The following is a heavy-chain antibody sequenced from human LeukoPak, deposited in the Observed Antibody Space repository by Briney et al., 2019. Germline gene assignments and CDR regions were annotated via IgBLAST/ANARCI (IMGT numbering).Heavy chain of an antibody. CDR3: AKDCAPLIVATRGYFDY. V-gene: IGHV3-30*02. CDR1: GFTFSSYG. D-gene: IGHD5-12*01. J-gene: IGHJ4*02. Sequence: GGSLRLSCAASGFTFSSYGMHWVRQAPGKGLEWVAFIRYDGSNKYYADSVKGRFTISRDNSKNTLYLQMNSLRAEDTAVYYCAKDCAPLIVATRGYFDYWGRGPLVTVSS. CDR2: IRYDGSNK.